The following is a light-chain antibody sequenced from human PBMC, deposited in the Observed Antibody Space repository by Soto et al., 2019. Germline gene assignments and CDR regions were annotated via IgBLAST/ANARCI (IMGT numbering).Light chain of an antibody. CDR1: QSISSW. V-gene: IGKV1-5*03. CDR2: KAS. CDR3: QQYNSYSQFT. Sequence: DIQMTQSPSTLSASVGDRVTITCRASQSISSWLAWYQQKPGKAPKLLINKASSLESGGPSRFSGSGSGTEFTLTISSLQPDDFATYYCQQYNSYSQFTFGPGTKVDIK. J-gene: IGKJ3*01.